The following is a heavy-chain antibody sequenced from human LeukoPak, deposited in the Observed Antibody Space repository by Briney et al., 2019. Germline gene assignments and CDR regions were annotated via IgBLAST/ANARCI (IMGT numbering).Heavy chain of an antibody. CDR3: ARVGDAHAFDI. J-gene: IGHJ3*02. CDR2: IYTSGST. V-gene: IGHV4-61*02. Sequence: SQTLSLTCTVSGGSISSGSYYWSWIRQPAGKGLEWIGRIYTSGSTNYNPSLKSRVTISVDTSKNQFSLKLSSVTAADTAVYYCARVGDAHAFDIWGQGTMVTVSS. CDR1: GGSISSGSYY. D-gene: IGHD2-21*02.